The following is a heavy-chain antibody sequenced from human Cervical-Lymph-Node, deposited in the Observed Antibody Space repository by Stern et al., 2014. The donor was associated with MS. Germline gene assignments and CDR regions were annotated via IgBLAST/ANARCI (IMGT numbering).Heavy chain of an antibody. Sequence: QLQLQQWGAGLLKPSETLSLTCAVYGGSFSDYYWSWIRQPPGEGLEWIGEINHSGSTNYNPSLKSRVTISVDTSKNQFSLKLSSVTAADTAVYYCARGNPILRVLWYWGQGTLVTVSS. CDR2: INHSGST. V-gene: IGHV4-34*01. CDR3: ARGNPILRVLWY. D-gene: IGHD1-26*01. CDR1: GGSFSDYY. J-gene: IGHJ4*02.